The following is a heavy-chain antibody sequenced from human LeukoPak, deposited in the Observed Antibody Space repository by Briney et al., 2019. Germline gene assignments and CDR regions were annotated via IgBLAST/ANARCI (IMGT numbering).Heavy chain of an antibody. CDR3: AKDKGPNNWNDVWYFDY. J-gene: IGHJ4*02. D-gene: IGHD1-20*01. CDR1: GFTFSSYG. Sequence: PGGSLRLSCAASGFTFSSYGMHRVRQAPGKGLEWVAFIRYDGSNKYYADSVKGRFTISRDNSKNTLYLQMNSLRAEDTAVYYCAKDKGPNNWNDVWYFDYWGQGTLVTVSS. V-gene: IGHV3-30*02. CDR2: IRYDGSNK.